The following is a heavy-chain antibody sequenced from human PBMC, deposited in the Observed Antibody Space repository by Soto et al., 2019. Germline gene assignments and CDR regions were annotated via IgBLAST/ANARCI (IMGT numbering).Heavy chain of an antibody. V-gene: IGHV3-23*01. CDR3: AKESDIVVVVADNWCDP. Sequence: PACSLRPPCEASGLTSIRYAMSWVRKAPGKGLEWVSAISGSGGSTYYADSVKGRFTISRDNSKNTLYLQMNSLRAEDTAVYYWAKESDIVVVVADNWCDPWGQGTLVTVSA. CDR1: GLTSIRYA. CDR2: ISGSGGST. J-gene: IGHJ5*02. D-gene: IGHD2-15*01.